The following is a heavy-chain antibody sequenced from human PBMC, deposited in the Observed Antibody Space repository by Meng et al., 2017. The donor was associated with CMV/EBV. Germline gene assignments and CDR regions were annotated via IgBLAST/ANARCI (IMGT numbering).Heavy chain of an antibody. V-gene: IGHV1-2*02. J-gene: IGHJ4*02. CDR3: AREPLLSSSDSYYFDY. Sequence: YTFPAYYMHWVRQAPGQGLEWMGWINPNSGGTNYAQQFQGRVTMTRDTSISTAYMELSRLRSDDTAVYYCAREPLLSSSDSYYFDYWGQGTLVTVSS. D-gene: IGHD6-6*01. CDR2: INPNSGGT. CDR1: YTFPAYY.